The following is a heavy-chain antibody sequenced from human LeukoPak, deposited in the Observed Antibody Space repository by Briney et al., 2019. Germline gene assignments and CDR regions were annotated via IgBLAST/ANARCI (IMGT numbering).Heavy chain of an antibody. CDR2: ISSSSSYI. J-gene: IGHJ4*02. Sequence: GGSLRLSCAASGFTFSSYSMNWVRQAPGERLEWVSSISSSSSYIYYADSVKGRFTISRDDAKNSLFLQMNSLRAEDTAVYYCAKAGGRREQGDNYFDYWGQGTLVTVSS. V-gene: IGHV3-21*01. CDR1: GFTFSSYS. CDR3: AKAGGRREQGDNYFDY. D-gene: IGHD1/OR15-1a*01.